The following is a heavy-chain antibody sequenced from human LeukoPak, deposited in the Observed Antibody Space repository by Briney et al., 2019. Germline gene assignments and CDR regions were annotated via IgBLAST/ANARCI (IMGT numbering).Heavy chain of an antibody. CDR2: IKQDGSEK. CDR1: GFTFSSCW. Sequence: GGSLRLSCAASGFTFSSCWMSWVRQAPGKGLEWVANIKQDGSEKYYVDSVKGRFTISRDNAKNSLYLQMNSLRAEDTAVYYCAKGYSGYDQGAFDIWGRGTMVTVSS. V-gene: IGHV3-7*01. J-gene: IGHJ3*02. CDR3: AKGYSGYDQGAFDI. D-gene: IGHD5-12*01.